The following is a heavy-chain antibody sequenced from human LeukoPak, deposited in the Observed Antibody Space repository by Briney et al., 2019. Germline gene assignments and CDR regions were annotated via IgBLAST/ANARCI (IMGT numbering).Heavy chain of an antibody. V-gene: IGHV4-59*11. CDR1: GGSISSHY. J-gene: IGHJ6*03. Sequence: SETLSLTCTASGGSISSHYWSWIRQPPGKGLEWIGYIYYSGSTNYNPSLKSRVTISVDTSKNQFSLKLSSVTAADTAVYYCARDAVRDGYNYYYYYYMDVWGKGTTVTVSS. CDR2: IYYSGST. CDR3: ARDAVRDGYNYYYYYYMDV. D-gene: IGHD5-24*01.